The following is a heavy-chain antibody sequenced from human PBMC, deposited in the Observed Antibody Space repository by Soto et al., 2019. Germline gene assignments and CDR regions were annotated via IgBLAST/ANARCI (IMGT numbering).Heavy chain of an antibody. CDR1: GFTFSNAW. D-gene: IGHD6-19*01. J-gene: IGHJ4*02. V-gene: IGHV3-15*01. Sequence: GGSLRLSCAASGFTFSNAWMSWVRQAPGKGLEWVGRIKSKTDGGTTDYAAPVKGRFTISSDDSNNTLYLQMNSLKTEDKAVYYCTTAKSRYSSSVDYWGQGTLVTVSS. CDR2: IKSKTDGGTT. CDR3: TTAKSRYSSSVDY.